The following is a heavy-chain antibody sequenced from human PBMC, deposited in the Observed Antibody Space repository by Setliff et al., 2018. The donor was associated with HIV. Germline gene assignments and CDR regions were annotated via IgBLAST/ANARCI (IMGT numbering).Heavy chain of an antibody. D-gene: IGHD1-1*01. Sequence: PSETLSLTCTVSGCSISSYYWSWIRQPPGKGLEWLGHIYSSGSTNYNPSLKSRVTISVDTSKNQFSLKLSSVTAADTAVYYCAKGYNWNNAYYGLDVWGQGTTVTVSS. CDR2: IYSSGST. V-gene: IGHV4-59*12. CDR3: AKGYNWNNAYYGLDV. J-gene: IGHJ6*02. CDR1: GCSISSYY.